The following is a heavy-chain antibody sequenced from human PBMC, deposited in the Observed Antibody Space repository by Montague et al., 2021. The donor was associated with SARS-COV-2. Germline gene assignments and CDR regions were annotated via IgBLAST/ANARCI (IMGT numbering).Heavy chain of an antibody. CDR2: IYYSGST. CDR3: ARHPWHNTICGVVTRYGMDV. Sequence: ETLSLTCTVSGDSVSSGSYYWSWIRQPPGKGLELVGYIYYSGSTNYNPSLKSRVTISVDTSNNQLSLKLSSVTAADTAVSYCARHPWHNTICGVVTRYGMDVWGQGTTVTVSS. CDR1: GDSVSSGSYY. V-gene: IGHV4-61*01. D-gene: IGHD3-3*01. J-gene: IGHJ6*02.